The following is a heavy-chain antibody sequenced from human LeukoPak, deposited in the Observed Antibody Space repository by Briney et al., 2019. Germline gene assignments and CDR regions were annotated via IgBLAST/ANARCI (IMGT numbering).Heavy chain of an antibody. V-gene: IGHV4-59*01. D-gene: IGHD4-17*01. CDR2: ISDSGST. Sequence: SETLSLTCSVSCGSMNNYYWSWIRQAPGKGLEWIGYISDSGSTNYNPSLRSRVTISVDTSKNQFSLKLSSVTAADTALYYCARYDYGDCWFDPWGQGTLVTVSS. CDR1: CGSMNNYY. CDR3: ARYDYGDCWFDP. J-gene: IGHJ5*02.